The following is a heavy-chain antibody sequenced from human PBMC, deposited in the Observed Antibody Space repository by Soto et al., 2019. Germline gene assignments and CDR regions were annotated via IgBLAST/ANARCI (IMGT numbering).Heavy chain of an antibody. D-gene: IGHD5-12*01. J-gene: IGHJ6*03. CDR2: ISGSGGST. Sequence: GGSLRLSCAASGFTFSSYAMSWVRQAPGKGLEWVSAISGSGGSTYYADSVKGRFTISRDNSKNTLYLQMNSLRAEDTAVYYCAKGDTGGYGFCYYYYYMDVWGKGTTVTVSS. CDR3: AKGDTGGYGFCYYYYYMDV. CDR1: GFTFSSYA. V-gene: IGHV3-23*01.